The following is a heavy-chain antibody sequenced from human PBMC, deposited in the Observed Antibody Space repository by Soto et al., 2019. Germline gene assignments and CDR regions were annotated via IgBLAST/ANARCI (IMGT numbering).Heavy chain of an antibody. V-gene: IGHV4-39*01. CDR2: IYYRGNA. CDR1: DDSIHIDKFY. D-gene: IGHD3-9*01. Sequence: HLQLQESGPGLVKPSETLSLMCSVSDDSIHIDKFYWGWIRQPPGKGLEWIGSIYYRGNAYYNPSLKTRVTISLDKSKCQFSLKLNSVTAADSAVYFCARLEGLATISYYVDFWGPGALVTVSS. CDR3: ARLEGLATISYYVDF. J-gene: IGHJ4*02.